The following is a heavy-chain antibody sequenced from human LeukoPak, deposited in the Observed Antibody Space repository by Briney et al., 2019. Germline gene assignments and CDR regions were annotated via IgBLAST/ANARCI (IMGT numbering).Heavy chain of an antibody. CDR3: ARVVVGAIHSHRYYYYYGMDV. CDR1: GYTFTSYD. D-gene: IGHD1-26*01. J-gene: IGHJ6*02. V-gene: IGHV1-8*01. Sequence: GASVKVSCTASGYTFTSYDINWVRQATGQGLEWMGWMNPNSGNTGYAQKFQGRVTMTTDTSTSTAYMELRSLRSDDTAVYYCARVVVGAIHSHRYYYYYGMDVWGQGTTVTVSS. CDR2: MNPNSGNT.